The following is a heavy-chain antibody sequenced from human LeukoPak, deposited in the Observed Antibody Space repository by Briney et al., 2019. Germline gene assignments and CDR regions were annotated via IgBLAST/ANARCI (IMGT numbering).Heavy chain of an antibody. J-gene: IGHJ4*02. CDR1: GFTFSSYA. V-gene: IGHV3-23*01. D-gene: IGHD3-9*01. Sequence: EGSLRLSCAASGFTFSSYAMSWVRQSPGKGLEWVSAISGGGGSTYYAYYTDSVKGRFTISRDNSKNTLYLQMNSLRAEDTAVYYCAKFYDILTSYFDYWGQGTLVTVSS. CDR2: ISGGGGST. CDR3: AKFYDILTSYFDY.